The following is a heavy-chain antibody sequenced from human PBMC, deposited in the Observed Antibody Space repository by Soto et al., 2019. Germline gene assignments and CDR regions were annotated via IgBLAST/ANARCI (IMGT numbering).Heavy chain of an antibody. CDR3: ARDFVGWSALWDY. J-gene: IGHJ4*02. D-gene: IGHD2-21*01. Sequence: QVQLLESGGGLVKPGGSLRLSCVASGFNFNDYYMSWIRQAPGKGLEWVAYISTTSTYTNYADSVRGRFTVSRDNAKNSVYLQMRNLTADDTAVYYCARDFVGWSALWDYWGKGALVTVSS. CDR2: ISTTSTYT. V-gene: IGHV3-11*05. CDR1: GFNFNDYY.